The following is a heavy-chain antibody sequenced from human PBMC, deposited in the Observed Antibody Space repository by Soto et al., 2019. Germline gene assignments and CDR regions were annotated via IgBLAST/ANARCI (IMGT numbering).Heavy chain of an antibody. Sequence: GGSLRLSCAASGFTFSSYAMHWVRQAPGKGLEWVSAINWIGGSTNYADSMKGQFTIYRDNAKNSLYLQMSSLRAEDTALYYCARHGGTPDLYFDYWGQGTPVTVSS. CDR2: INWIGGST. CDR3: ARHGGTPDLYFDY. CDR1: GFTFSSYA. J-gene: IGHJ4*02. D-gene: IGHD3-16*01. V-gene: IGHV3-20*04.